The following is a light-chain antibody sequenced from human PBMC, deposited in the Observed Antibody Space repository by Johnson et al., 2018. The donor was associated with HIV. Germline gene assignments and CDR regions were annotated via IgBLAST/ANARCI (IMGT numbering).Light chain of an antibody. CDR2: ENN. CDR3: GTWASSLSASYV. Sequence: QSVLTQPPSVSAAPGQKVTISCSGSSSNIGNNYVSWYQQLPGTAPKLLIYENNKRPSGIPDRFSGSKSGTSATLGITGLRTGDEADYYCGTWASSLSASYVFGTGTKVTVL. J-gene: IGLJ1*01. V-gene: IGLV1-51*02. CDR1: SSNIGNNY.